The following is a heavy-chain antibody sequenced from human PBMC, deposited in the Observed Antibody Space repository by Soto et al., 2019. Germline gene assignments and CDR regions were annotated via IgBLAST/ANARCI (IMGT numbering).Heavy chain of an antibody. Sequence: GASVKVCCKASGSTFTSYGISWVRQAPGQGLEWMAWISAYNGNTNYAQNIQGRATMSSDASTITPSMELRSLRSDDTAVYYCTRAAPYLYGMDVGGQGTRVTVSS. CDR3: TRAAPYLYGMDV. CDR1: GSTFTSYG. CDR2: ISAYNGNT. D-gene: IGHD3-10*01. V-gene: IGHV1-18*01. J-gene: IGHJ6*02.